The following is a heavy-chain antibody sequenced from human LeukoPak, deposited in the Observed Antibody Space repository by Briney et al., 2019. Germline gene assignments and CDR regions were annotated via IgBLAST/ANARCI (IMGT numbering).Heavy chain of an antibody. J-gene: IGHJ4*02. CDR2: ISGSGGST. D-gene: IGHD2-15*01. Sequence: AGSLTLSCAASGFTFSSYAMSWVRQAPGKGLEWVSVISGSGGSTYYADSVKGRFTIYRDNSKNTLYLQMNSLRVEDTAVYYCPKDIVVVVAATCRFDYWGQGTLVTVSS. CDR3: PKDIVVVVAATCRFDY. V-gene: IGHV3-23*01. CDR1: GFTFSSYA.